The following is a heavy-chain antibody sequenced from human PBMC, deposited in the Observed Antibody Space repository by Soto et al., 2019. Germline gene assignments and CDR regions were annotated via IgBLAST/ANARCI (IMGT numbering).Heavy chain of an antibody. V-gene: IGHV1-8*01. Sequence: QEQLVQSGAEVKKPGASVKVSCKTSGYTFTAYDINWLRQATGQGLEWFGWMKPNSGETGYAQKFQGRVTMTRSASLSTAYLELSSLRSEDTAVYYCARVAVATRPRWYNWFVPLGQGTLVNVSS. J-gene: IGHJ5*02. CDR2: MKPNSGET. CDR3: ARVAVATRPRWYNWFVP. D-gene: IGHD5-12*01. CDR1: GYTFTAYD.